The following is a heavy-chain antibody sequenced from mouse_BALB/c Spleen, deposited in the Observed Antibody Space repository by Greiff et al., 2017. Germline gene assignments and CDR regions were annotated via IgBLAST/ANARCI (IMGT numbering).Heavy chain of an antibody. V-gene: IGHV5-9-3*01. CDR2: ISSGGSYT. Sequence: EVKLVESGGGLVKPGGSLKLSCAASGFTFSSYAMSWVRQTPEKRLEWVATISSGGSYTYYPDSVKGRFTISRDNAKNTLYLQMSSLRSEDTAMYYCARRAYDGLDYWGQGTTLTVSS. CDR1: GFTFSSYA. D-gene: IGHD2-3*01. J-gene: IGHJ2*01. CDR3: ARRAYDGLDY.